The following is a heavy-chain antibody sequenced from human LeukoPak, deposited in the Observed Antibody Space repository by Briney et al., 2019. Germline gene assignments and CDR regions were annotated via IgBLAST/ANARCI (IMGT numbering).Heavy chain of an antibody. CDR1: GGSISSYY. CDR2: VYYSGST. D-gene: IGHD2-2*01. V-gene: IGHV4-59*01. J-gene: IGHJ4*02. Sequence: PSETLSLTCTVSGGSISSYYWSWIRQPPGKGLEWIGYVYYSGSTNYNPSLKSRVTISVDTSKNQFSLKLSSVTAADTAVYYCARCNAALDYWGQGTLVTVSS. CDR3: ARCNAALDY.